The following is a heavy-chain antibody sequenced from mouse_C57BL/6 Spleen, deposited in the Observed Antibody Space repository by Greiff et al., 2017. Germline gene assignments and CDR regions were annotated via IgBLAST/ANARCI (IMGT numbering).Heavy chain of an antibody. J-gene: IGHJ1*03. V-gene: IGHV1-61*01. CDR1: GYTFTSYW. CDR2: IYPSDSET. CDR3: AREAGSSYWYFDV. Sequence: QVQLQQPGAELVRPGSSVKLSCKASGYTFTSYWMDWVKQRPGQGLEWIGNIYPSDSETHYNQKFKDKATLTVDKSSSTAYMQLSSLTSEDSAVYYCAREAGSSYWYFDVWGTGTTVTVSS. D-gene: IGHD1-1*01.